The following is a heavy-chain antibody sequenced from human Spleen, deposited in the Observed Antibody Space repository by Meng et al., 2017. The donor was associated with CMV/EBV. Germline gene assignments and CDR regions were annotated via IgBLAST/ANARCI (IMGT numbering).Heavy chain of an antibody. Sequence: GKVSGYSFTTYWIGWVRQMPGKGLAWMGIIYPGDSDTRYSPSFQGQVTISADKSISTAYLQWSSLKASDTAIYYCATLKAAADPFDFWGQGTLVTVSS. CDR3: ATLKAAADPFDF. CDR1: GYSFTTYW. V-gene: IGHV5-51*01. CDR2: IYPGDSDT. D-gene: IGHD6-13*01. J-gene: IGHJ4*02.